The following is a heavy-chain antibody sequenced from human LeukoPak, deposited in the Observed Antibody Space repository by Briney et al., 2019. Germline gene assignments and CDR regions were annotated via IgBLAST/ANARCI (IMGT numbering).Heavy chain of an antibody. CDR3: ARLTMFRGVIYGTDWHSDL. CDR1: GYTFTSYD. Sequence: GASVKVSCKVSGYTFTSYDINWVRQATGQGLEWMGWMNPNSGNTRYTQKFQGRVTMTRNTAITTAYMELSSLRSEDTAVYCCARLTMFRGVIYGTDWHSDLWGRGTLVTVSS. D-gene: IGHD3-10*01. CDR2: MNPNSGNT. V-gene: IGHV1-8*01. J-gene: IGHJ2*01.